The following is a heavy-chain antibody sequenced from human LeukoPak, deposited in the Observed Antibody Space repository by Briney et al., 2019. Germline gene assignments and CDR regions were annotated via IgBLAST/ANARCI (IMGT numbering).Heavy chain of an antibody. D-gene: IGHD6-25*01. J-gene: IGHJ2*01. Sequence: GGTLRLSCAASGFSFSSYGISWVRQAPGKGLEWVSAISGSGGSTYYADSVKGRFTISRDNSKNTLYLQMNSLRAEDTAVYYCAKKAFALKAAPWYFDLWGRGTLVTVSS. CDR3: AKKAFALKAAPWYFDL. V-gene: IGHV3-23*01. CDR1: GFSFSSYG. CDR2: ISGSGGST.